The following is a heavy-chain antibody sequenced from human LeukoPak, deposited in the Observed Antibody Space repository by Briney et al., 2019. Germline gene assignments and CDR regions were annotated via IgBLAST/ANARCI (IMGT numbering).Heavy chain of an antibody. CDR2: IYYGGST. J-gene: IGHJ5*02. CDR3: ARVSGYSGYASFDP. V-gene: IGHV4-30-4*01. Sequence: SETLSLTCTVSSGSISSGDYYWSWIRQPPGKGLEWIGNIYYGGSTYYNPSLKSRVTISVDTSKNQFSLKLSSVTAADTAVYYCARVSGYSGYASFDPWGQGTLVTVSS. D-gene: IGHD5-12*01. CDR1: SGSISSGDYY.